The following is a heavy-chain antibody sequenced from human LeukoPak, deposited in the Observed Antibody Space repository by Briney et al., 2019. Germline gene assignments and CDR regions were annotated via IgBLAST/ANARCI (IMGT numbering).Heavy chain of an antibody. V-gene: IGHV5-51*01. Sequence: GESLKISCKGSGYSFATYWIGWVRQMPGKGLEWMGVNYPGDSDTTYSPSFQGQVTMSADKSISTAYLQWSSLKASDTAMYYCARRVSSSGFDAFDVWGQGTMVTVSS. D-gene: IGHD5-12*01. J-gene: IGHJ3*01. CDR2: NYPGDSDT. CDR3: ARRVSSSGFDAFDV. CDR1: GYSFATYW.